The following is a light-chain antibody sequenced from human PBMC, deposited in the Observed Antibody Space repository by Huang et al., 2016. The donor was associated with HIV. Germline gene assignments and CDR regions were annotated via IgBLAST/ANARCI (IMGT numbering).Light chain of an antibody. CDR2: EAS. Sequence: EIVLTQSPATLSLSPGERATLSCRARQSVSSYLAWYQQKPGQAPRLLIYEASNRATGIPARFSGSGSGTDFTLTISSLEPEDFAVYYCQQRYNWQITFGQGTRLEIK. J-gene: IGKJ5*01. CDR1: QSVSSY. V-gene: IGKV3-11*01. CDR3: QQRYNWQIT.